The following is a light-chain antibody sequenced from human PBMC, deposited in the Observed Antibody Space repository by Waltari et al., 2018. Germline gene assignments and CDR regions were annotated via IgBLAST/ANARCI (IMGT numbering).Light chain of an antibody. CDR3: QHFASYPLT. CDR1: QAISTS. V-gene: IGKV1-9*01. Sequence: DVQLTQSPSFLSASVGDRVTLTCRASQAISTSLAWYHQTPGKAPKLLIYVASKLQSGVPSRFSGRGSGTEFTLTINGLQPEDFATYFCQHFASYPLTFGGGTKVEIK. J-gene: IGKJ4*01. CDR2: VAS.